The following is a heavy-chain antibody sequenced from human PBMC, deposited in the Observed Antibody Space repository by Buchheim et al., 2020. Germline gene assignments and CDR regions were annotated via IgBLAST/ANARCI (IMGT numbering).Heavy chain of an antibody. CDR2: MYNSGST. CDR1: GDSMERGGFY. D-gene: IGHD3-10*01. CDR3: ARGTPRYYLDF. V-gene: IGHV4-31*03. J-gene: IGHJ4*02. Sequence: QVQLQESGPGLVKPSQTLSLTCTVSGDSMERGGFYWNWIRQHPGMGLEFIGYMYNSGSTYFNPSLRSRVNISADTSKNQFSLKLSSVTAADTAVYFCARGTPRYYLDFWGQGTL.